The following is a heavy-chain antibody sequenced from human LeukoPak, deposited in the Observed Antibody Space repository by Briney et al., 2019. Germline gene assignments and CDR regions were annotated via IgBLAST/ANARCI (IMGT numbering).Heavy chain of an antibody. CDR1: GFTFSSCS. D-gene: IGHD3-3*01. CDR2: IRYDGSNK. V-gene: IGHV3-30*02. Sequence: PGGSLRLSCAASGFTFSSCSMNWVRQAPGKGLEWVAFIRYDGSNKYYADSVKGRFTISRDNSKNTLYLQMNSLRAEDTAVYYCAKLYYDFWSGYFDYWGQGTLVTVSS. J-gene: IGHJ4*02. CDR3: AKLYYDFWSGYFDY.